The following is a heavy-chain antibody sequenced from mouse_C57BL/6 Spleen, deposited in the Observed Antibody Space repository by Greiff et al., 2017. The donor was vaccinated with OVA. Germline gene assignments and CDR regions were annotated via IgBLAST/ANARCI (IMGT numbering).Heavy chain of an antibody. J-gene: IGHJ4*01. D-gene: IGHD1-1*01. V-gene: IGHV1-42*01. CDR1: GYSFTGYY. CDR3: ATITTVVATEGAMDY. CDR2: INPSTGGT. Sequence: DVQLQESGPELVKPGASVKISCKASGYSFTGYYMNWVKQSPEKSLEWIGEINPSTGGTTYNQKFKAKATLTVDKSSSTAYMQLKSLTSEDSAVYYCATITTVVATEGAMDYWGQGTSVTVSS.